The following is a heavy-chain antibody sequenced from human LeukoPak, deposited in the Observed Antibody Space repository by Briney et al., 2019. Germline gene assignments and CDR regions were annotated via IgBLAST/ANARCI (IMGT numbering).Heavy chain of an antibody. D-gene: IGHD6-13*01. V-gene: IGHV3-7*04. J-gene: IGHJ1*01. CDR2: VKQDGSEA. Sequence: GGSLRLSCAASGFTFSNCWMNWVRQAPGRGLEWVANVKQDGSEAHYVDSVIGRFTISRDNAKNLLYLEMGSLRGEDTAVYYCASDPDSTIWPQYFQHWGQGALVTVSS. CDR1: GFTFSNCW. CDR3: ASDPDSTIWPQYFQH.